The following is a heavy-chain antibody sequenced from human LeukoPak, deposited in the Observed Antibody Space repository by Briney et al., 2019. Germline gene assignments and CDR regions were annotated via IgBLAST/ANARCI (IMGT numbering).Heavy chain of an antibody. CDR1: SDSITNSSYY. D-gene: IGHD3-10*01. CDR3: ARINGMVRGVIDALDI. CDR2: IYYSGNT. V-gene: IGHV4-39*01. J-gene: IGHJ3*02. Sequence: SETLSLTCTVSSDSITNSSYYWGWIRQPPGKGLEWIGSIYYSGNTYYNPSLKSRVTISVDTSKNQFSLKLSSVTAADTAVYYCARINGMVRGVIDALDIWGQGTMVTVSS.